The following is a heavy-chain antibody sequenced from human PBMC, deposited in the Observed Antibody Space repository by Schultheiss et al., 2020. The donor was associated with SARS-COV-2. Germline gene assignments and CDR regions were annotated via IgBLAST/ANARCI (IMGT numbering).Heavy chain of an antibody. CDR1: GFTFSSYA. D-gene: IGHD2-2*01. Sequence: GGSLRLSCAASGFTFSSYAMSWVRHAPGKGLEWVSAISGSGGSTHYADSVKGRFTISRDNSKNTLYLQMNSLRAEDTAVYYCARAGSDIVVVPAAVGDYYYYYGMDVWGQGTTVTVSS. CDR2: ISGSGGST. V-gene: IGHV3-23*01. CDR3: ARAGSDIVVVPAAVGDYYYYYGMDV. J-gene: IGHJ6*02.